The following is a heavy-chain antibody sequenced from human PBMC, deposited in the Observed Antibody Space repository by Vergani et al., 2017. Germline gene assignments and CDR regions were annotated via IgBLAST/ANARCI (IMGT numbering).Heavy chain of an antibody. CDR2: IKQDGSEK. D-gene: IGHD6-6*01. V-gene: IGHV3-7*03. J-gene: IGHJ5*02. Sequence: EVQLVESGGGLVQPGGSLRLSCAASGFTFSSYWMRWVRQAPGKGLEWVANIKQDGSEKYYVDSVKGRFTISRDNAKNSLYLQMNSLRAEDTALYYCAKDLGTSSGGGWFDPWGQGTLVTVSS. CDR1: GFTFSSYW. CDR3: AKDLGTSSGGGWFDP.